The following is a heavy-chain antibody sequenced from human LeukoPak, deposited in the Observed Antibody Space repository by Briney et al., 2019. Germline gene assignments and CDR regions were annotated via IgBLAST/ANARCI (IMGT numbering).Heavy chain of an antibody. CDR1: GDSFSDYS. J-gene: IGHJ4*02. D-gene: IGHD3-9*01. CDR3: ARDEYFDYLLWYY. V-gene: IGHV4-34*01. CDR2: INHSGST. Sequence: RSSETLSLTCAVYGDSFSDYSWSWIRQTPGKGFEWIGEINHSGSTNYNPSLKSRVTISVDTSKNQFSLKLSSVTAADTAVYYCARDEYFDYLLWYYWGQGTLVTVSS.